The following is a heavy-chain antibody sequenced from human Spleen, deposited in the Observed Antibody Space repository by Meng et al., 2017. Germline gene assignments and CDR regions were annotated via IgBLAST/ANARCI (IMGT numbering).Heavy chain of an antibody. D-gene: IGHD5-12*01. J-gene: IGHJ4*02. CDR2: IIPIFGTA. CDR1: GGTFSSYA. CDR3: ARAVTVATLGPLGY. V-gene: IGHV1-69*06. Sequence: SVKVSCKASGGTFSSYAISWVRQAPGQGLEWMGGIIPIFGTANYAQKFQGRVTITADKSTSTAYMELSSLRSEDTAVYYCARAVTVATLGPLGYWGQGTLVTVSS.